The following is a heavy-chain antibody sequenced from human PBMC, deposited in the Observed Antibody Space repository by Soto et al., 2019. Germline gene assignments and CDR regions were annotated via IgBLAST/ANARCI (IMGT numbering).Heavy chain of an antibody. J-gene: IGHJ4*02. V-gene: IGHV3-74*01. Sequence: GGSLRLSCAASGFTLSDYWMHWVRQVPGKGLLWVSRIDSSGRTTTYADSVKGRFTISRDNSKNTLYLQMNGLRAEDTALYYCARWFTGGNFDYFDYWGQGTQVTVSS. CDR2: IDSSGRTT. CDR1: GFTLSDYW. CDR3: ARWFTGGNFDYFDY. D-gene: IGHD2-21*02.